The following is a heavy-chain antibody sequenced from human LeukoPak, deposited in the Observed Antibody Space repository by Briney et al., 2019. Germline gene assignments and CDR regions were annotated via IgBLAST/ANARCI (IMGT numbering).Heavy chain of an antibody. CDR1: GFTFSRCW. CDR2: IHQDGSDK. V-gene: IGHV3-7*01. Sequence: GGSLRLSCAASGFTFSRCWMSWVRQAPGKGLEWVANIHQDGSDKYYADSVKGRFTISRDNSKNTLYLQMNSLRAEDTAVYYCARDLSGTYYDSSGYYPDYWGQGTLVTVSS. J-gene: IGHJ4*02. CDR3: ARDLSGTYYDSSGYYPDY. D-gene: IGHD3-22*01.